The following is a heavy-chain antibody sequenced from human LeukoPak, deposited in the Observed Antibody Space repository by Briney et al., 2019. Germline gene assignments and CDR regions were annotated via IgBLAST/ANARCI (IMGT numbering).Heavy chain of an antibody. CDR2: IYYSGTT. V-gene: IGHV4-31*03. Sequence: SQTLSLTCTVSGGSISSDGYYWSWIRQHPGKGLEWIGYIYYSGTTYYNPSLKSRVTISVNTSRNQLSLNLSSVTAADTAVYYCGGVNSGLLIFNYWGQGTLVTVSS. J-gene: IGHJ4*02. CDR3: GGVNSGLLIFNY. CDR1: GGSISSDGYY. D-gene: IGHD3-16*01.